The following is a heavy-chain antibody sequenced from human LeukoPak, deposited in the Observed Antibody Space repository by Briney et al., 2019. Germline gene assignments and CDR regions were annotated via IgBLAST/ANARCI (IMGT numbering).Heavy chain of an antibody. CDR2: IYPRDSDT. Sequence: RGESLKISCKGSGYSFTSYWIGWVRQMPGKGLEWMGVIYPRDSDTRYSPSFHGQVTISADRSISTAYLQWSSLKASDTAMYHCARGYCSTSSCSFFDIWGQGTLVTVSS. CDR1: GYSFTSYW. V-gene: IGHV5-51*01. D-gene: IGHD2-2*01. J-gene: IGHJ4*02. CDR3: ARGYCSTSSCSFFDI.